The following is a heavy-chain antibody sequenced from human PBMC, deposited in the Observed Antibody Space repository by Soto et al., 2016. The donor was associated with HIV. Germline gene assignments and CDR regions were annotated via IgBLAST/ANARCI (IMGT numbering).Heavy chain of an antibody. CDR2: IIPLSGTV. CDR3: ATARVASTRKTYGMDV. Sequence: QVYLVQSGAEVKKPGSSVKVSCKASGGTFSSYAITWVRQAPGQGLEWMGDIIPLSGTVNSAQKLQGRVTITADEFTSTAYMELSSLRSDDTAVYYRATARVASTRKTYGMDVWGQGTTVTVSS. J-gene: IGHJ6*02. CDR1: GGTFSSYA. D-gene: IGHD5-12*01. V-gene: IGHV1-69*13.